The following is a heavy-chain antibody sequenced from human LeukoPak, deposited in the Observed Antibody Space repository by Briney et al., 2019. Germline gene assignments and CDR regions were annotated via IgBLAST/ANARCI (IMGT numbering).Heavy chain of an antibody. CDR3: ARHIYDNGGYRIDY. D-gene: IGHD3-22*01. Sequence: SETLSLTCTVSGPSINSYYWSWIRQSPGKGLERIGWTTRYNPSLKSRVTISSDTSINQVSLKLSSVTAADTAVYYCARHIYDNGGYRIDYWGQGTLVTVSS. CDR2: TT. J-gene: IGHJ4*02. CDR1: GPSINSYY. V-gene: IGHV4-59*08.